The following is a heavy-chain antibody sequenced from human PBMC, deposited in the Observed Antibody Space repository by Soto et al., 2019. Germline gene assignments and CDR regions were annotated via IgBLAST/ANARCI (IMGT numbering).Heavy chain of an antibody. CDR1: GGSISSYY. V-gene: IGHV4-59*08. Sequence: SSETLSLTCTVSGGSISSYYWSWIRQPPGKGLEWIGYIYYSGSTNYNPSLKSRVTISVDTSKNQFSLKLSSVTAADTAVYYCAGYGSGSSYYYYYGMDVWGQGTTVTSP. CDR2: IYYSGST. D-gene: IGHD3-10*01. J-gene: IGHJ6*02. CDR3: AGYGSGSSYYYYYGMDV.